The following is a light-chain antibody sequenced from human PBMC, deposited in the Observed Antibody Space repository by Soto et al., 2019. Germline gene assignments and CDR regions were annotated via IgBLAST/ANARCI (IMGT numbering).Light chain of an antibody. CDR3: QQRRNWPIT. Sequence: EIVMTQSPATLSLSPGERATLSFRASQSVSSYLALYQQKPGQARRLLIYDASNRATGIPARFSGSGSGTDFHLTIRSLEPEDFAVYYCQQRRNWPITFGQGTRLEI. J-gene: IGKJ5*01. CDR1: QSVSSY. V-gene: IGKV3-11*01. CDR2: DAS.